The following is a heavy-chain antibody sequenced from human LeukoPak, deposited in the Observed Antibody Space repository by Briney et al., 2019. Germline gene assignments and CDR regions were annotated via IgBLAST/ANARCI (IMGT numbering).Heavy chain of an antibody. CDR2: IIPIFGTA. Sequence: GASVKVSCKASGGTFSSYAISWLRQAPGQGLEWMGGIIPIFGTANYAQKFQGRVTITTDESTSTAYMELSSLRSEDTAVYYCARLNYGDYAPHYYYYMDVWGKGTTVTVSS. CDR3: ARLNYGDYAPHYYYYMDV. D-gene: IGHD4-17*01. CDR1: GGTFSSYA. V-gene: IGHV1-69*05. J-gene: IGHJ6*03.